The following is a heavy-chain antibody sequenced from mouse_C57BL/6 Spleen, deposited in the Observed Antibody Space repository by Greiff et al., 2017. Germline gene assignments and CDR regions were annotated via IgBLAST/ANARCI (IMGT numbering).Heavy chain of an antibody. J-gene: IGHJ2*01. CDR1: GFTFSSYA. Sequence: EVQGVESGGGLVKPGGSLKLSCAASGFTFSSYAMSWVRQTPEKRLEWVATISDGGSYTYSPDNVKGRFTISRDNAKNNLYLQMNHLKSEDTAMYYCARDRGSNYFDYWGQGTTLTVSS. CDR3: ARDRGSNYFDY. D-gene: IGHD1-1*01. V-gene: IGHV5-4*01. CDR2: ISDGGSYT.